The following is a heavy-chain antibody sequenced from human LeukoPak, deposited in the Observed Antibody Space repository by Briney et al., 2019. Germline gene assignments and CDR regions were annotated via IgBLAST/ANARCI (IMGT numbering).Heavy chain of an antibody. Sequence: PGGSLRLSCAASGFTFSNYNINWVRQAPGKGLEWVSFIGSSSSPIYYADSVKGRFTVSRDNAKNSLYLHLNSLRDEDTAVYYCARDPRPYSGSGPHFDIWGQGTLVTVSS. D-gene: IGHD1-26*01. V-gene: IGHV3-48*02. J-gene: IGHJ3*02. CDR1: GFTFSNYN. CDR3: ARDPRPYSGSGPHFDI. CDR2: IGSSSSPI.